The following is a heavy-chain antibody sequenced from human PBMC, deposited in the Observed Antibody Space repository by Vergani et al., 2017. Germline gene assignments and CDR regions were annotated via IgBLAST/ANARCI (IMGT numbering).Heavy chain of an antibody. Sequence: VQLEESGGDFVQPGGSLTLSCAASGFTFEDYAMHWVRQAPGKGLEWVSGINWNSDSIAYADSVKGRFTISRDNAKNSLYLQMNSLRAEDTALYYCVKDIAASGNYWYFDLWGRGTLVTVSS. D-gene: IGHD6-13*01. CDR3: VKDIAASGNYWYFDL. CDR1: GFTFEDYA. V-gene: IGHV3-9*01. CDR2: INWNSDSI. J-gene: IGHJ2*01.